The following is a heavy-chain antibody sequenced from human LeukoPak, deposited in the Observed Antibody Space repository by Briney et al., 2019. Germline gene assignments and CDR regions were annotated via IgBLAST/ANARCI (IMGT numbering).Heavy chain of an antibody. CDR2: IYTSGST. CDR3: ARDTAYTIFGVVIDYWYFDL. D-gene: IGHD3-3*01. V-gene: IGHV4-61*02. CDR1: GGSISSGSYY. J-gene: IGHJ2*01. Sequence: SETLSLTSTVSGGSISSGSYYWSWIRQPAGKGLEWIGRIYTSGSTNYNPSLKSRVTISVDTSKNQFSLKLSSVTAADTAVYYCARDTAYTIFGVVIDYWYFDLWGRGTLVTVSS.